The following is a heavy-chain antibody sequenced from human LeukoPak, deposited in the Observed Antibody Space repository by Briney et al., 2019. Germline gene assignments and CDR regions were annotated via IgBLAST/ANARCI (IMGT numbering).Heavy chain of an antibody. CDR3: ARGRRQYDILTGYYRDY. V-gene: IGHV4-34*01. CDR2: INDSGST. D-gene: IGHD3-9*01. Sequence: SETLSLTCAVSGGSFCGYYWSWMRAPPGKGLEWIAEINDSGSTTYTPYIQSRVTISVDTSKHQFSLKLSSVTAADTAVYYCARGRRQYDILTGYYRDYWGQGTLVTVSS. CDR1: GGSFCGYY. J-gene: IGHJ4*02.